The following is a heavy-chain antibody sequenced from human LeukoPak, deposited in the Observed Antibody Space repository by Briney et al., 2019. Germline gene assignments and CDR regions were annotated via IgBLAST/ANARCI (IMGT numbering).Heavy chain of an antibody. CDR2: TYYRSKWYN. Sequence: KASQTLSLTCAISGDSVSSNSAAWNWIRQSPSRGLEWLGRTYYRSKWYNDYAVSVKIRITINPDTSKTQFSLQLNSVPPEDRAVYYWARDVLGTNWFDPWGQGTLVPGSS. CDR3: ARDVLGTNWFDP. V-gene: IGHV6-1*01. CDR1: GDSVSSNSAA. D-gene: IGHD7-27*01. J-gene: IGHJ5*02.